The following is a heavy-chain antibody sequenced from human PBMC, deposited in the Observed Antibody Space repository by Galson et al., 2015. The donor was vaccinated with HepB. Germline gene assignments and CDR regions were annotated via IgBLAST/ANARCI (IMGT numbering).Heavy chain of an antibody. Sequence: SLRLSCAASGFTVSSNYMSWVRQAPGKGLEWVSVIYSGGSTYYADSVKGRFTISRDNSKNTLYLQMNSLRAEDTAVYYCAKDRWGRCSGGSCYSRWFDPWGQGTLVTVSS. D-gene: IGHD2-15*01. J-gene: IGHJ5*02. CDR3: AKDRWGRCSGGSCYSRWFDP. V-gene: IGHV3-53*01. CDR1: GFTVSSNY. CDR2: IYSGGST.